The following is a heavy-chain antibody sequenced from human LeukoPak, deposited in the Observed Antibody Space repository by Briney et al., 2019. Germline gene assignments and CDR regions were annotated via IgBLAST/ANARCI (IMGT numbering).Heavy chain of an antibody. V-gene: IGHV3-20*04. CDR3: ARSWAAAGLYYFDY. CDR1: GFTFDDYG. J-gene: IGHJ4*02. Sequence: GGSLRLSCAASGFTFDDYGMSWVRQASGKGLEWVSGINWNGGSTGYADSVKGRFTISRDNAKNSLYLQMNSLRAEDTALYYCARSWAAAGLYYFDYWGQGTLVTVSS. D-gene: IGHD6-13*01. CDR2: INWNGGST.